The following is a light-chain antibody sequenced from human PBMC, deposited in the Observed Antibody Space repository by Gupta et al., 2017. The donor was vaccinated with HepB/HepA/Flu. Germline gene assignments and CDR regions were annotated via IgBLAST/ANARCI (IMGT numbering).Light chain of an antibody. CDR3: QQDSSSLWT. J-gene: IGKJ1*01. CDR1: QSVSSSY. Sequence: EIVLTQSPGTLSLSPGERATLSCRASQSVSSSYLAWYQQKPGQAPRLLIYGASSRATGIPDRVSGSGSGTDFTLTISRLEPEDFAVYYCQQDSSSLWTFGQGTKVEIK. CDR2: GAS. V-gene: IGKV3-20*01.